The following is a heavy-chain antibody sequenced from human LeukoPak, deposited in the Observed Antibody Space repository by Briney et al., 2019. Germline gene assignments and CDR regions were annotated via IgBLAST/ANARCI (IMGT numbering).Heavy chain of an antibody. D-gene: IGHD3-10*01. CDR1: GGSFSGYY. CDR2: INHSGST. CDR3: AAYPFRGATHYFDY. V-gene: IGHV4-34*01. Sequence: SETLSLTCAAYGGSFSGYYWSWIRQPPGKGLEWIGEINHSGSTNYNPSLKSRVTISVDTSKNQFSLKLSSVTAADTAVYYCAAYPFRGATHYFDYWGQGILVTVSS. J-gene: IGHJ4*02.